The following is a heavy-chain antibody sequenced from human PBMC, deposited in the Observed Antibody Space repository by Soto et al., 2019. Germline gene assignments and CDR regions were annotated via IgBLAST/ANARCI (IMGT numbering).Heavy chain of an antibody. CDR2: INPSGFST. CDR1: GFTFTSYY. V-gene: IGHV1-46*01. J-gene: IGHJ6*02. CDR3: AGALENPYFDYGLNV. Sequence: ASVNVSWKTSGFTFTSYYIHWVRQAAGQGLEWXGIINPSGFSTSHAQTIQERFTICRDYSKKTLYLEMNSLRVEDTATYYCAGALENPYFDYGLNVWGQGTTVTVSS. D-gene: IGHD1-1*01.